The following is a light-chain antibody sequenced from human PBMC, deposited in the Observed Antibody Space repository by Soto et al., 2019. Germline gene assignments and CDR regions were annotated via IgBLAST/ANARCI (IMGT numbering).Light chain of an antibody. Sequence: SYELTQPPSVSVAPGKTARITCGGNNIGSKSVHWYQQKPGQAPVLVIYYDSDRPSGIPERFSGSNSGNTATLTISRVEAGEEADYYCQVWDSSSDHPFGGGTKVAAL. J-gene: IGLJ2*01. CDR2: YDS. V-gene: IGLV3-21*04. CDR1: NIGSKS. CDR3: QVWDSSSDHP.